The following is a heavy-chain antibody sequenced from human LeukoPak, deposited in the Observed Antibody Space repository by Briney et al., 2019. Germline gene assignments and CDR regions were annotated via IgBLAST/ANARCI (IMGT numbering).Heavy chain of an antibody. D-gene: IGHD6-13*01. CDR1: GGSFSGYY. CDR2: INHSGST. V-gene: IGHV4-34*01. J-gene: IGHJ5*02. CDR3: ASLVVGSSLVWFDP. Sequence: SETLSLTCAAYGGSFSGYYWSWIRQPPGKGLEWIGEINHSGSTNYNPSLKSRVTISVDTSKNQFSLKLSSVTAADTAVYYCASLVVGSSLVWFDPWGQGTLVTVSS.